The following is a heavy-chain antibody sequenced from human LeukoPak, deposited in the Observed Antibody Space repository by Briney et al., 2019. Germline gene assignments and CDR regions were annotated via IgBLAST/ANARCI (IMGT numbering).Heavy chain of an antibody. V-gene: IGHV3-23*01. CDR3: AKMKGPGLYLHYSMDV. Sequence: GGSLRLSCAASGLTFSNFAMSWVRQAPGKGLEWVSMITGSGGRAFYPDSVKGPFTISRENSRDTLYLQMSSLRADDAAVYYCAKMKGPGLYLHYSMDVWGKGTTVTVSS. CDR2: ITGSGGRA. D-gene: IGHD2-2*02. J-gene: IGHJ6*03. CDR1: GLTFSNFA.